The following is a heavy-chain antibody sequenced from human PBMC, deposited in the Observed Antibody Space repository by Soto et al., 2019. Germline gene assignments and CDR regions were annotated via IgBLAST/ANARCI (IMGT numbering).Heavy chain of an antibody. Sequence: SETLSLTCAVYGGSFSGYYWSWIRQPPGKGLEWIGEINHSGSTNYNPSLKSRVTISVDTSKNQFSLKLSSVTAADTAVYYCARFRGWSTSCWDYWGHGTLVTVSS. V-gene: IGHV4-34*01. J-gene: IGHJ4*01. CDR1: GGSFSGYY. D-gene: IGHD2-2*01. CDR3: ARFRGWSTSCWDY. CDR2: INHSGST.